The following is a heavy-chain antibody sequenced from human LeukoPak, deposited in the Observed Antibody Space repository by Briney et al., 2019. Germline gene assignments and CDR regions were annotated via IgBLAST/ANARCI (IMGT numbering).Heavy chain of an antibody. J-gene: IGHJ6*02. D-gene: IGHD4-11*01. CDR2: IYSGGST. V-gene: IGHV3-53*01. CDR3: ARVRADYSNYYYYYYGMDV. Sequence: GGSLRLSCAASGFTFSSNYMSWVRQAPGKGLEWVSVIYSGGSTYYADSVKGRFTISRDNSKNTLYLQMNSLRAEDTAVYYCARVRADYSNYYYYYYGMDVWGQGTTVTVSS. CDR1: GFTFSSNY.